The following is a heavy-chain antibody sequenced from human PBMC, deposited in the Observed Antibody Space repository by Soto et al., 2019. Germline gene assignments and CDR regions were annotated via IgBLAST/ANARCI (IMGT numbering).Heavy chain of an antibody. J-gene: IGHJ6*02. V-gene: IGHV4-59*12. D-gene: IGHD3-10*01. CDR2: IYYSGST. CDR1: GDCMWIYV. CDR3: ARDYSSVTLVRGVPLNYGLDV. Sequence: PSETLYLTCTVSGDCMWIYVFAWTLKTQGKGLEWIGYIYYSGSTYYNPSLKGRLTISVDPSKNQFSLKLSSVTAADTAVYYCARDYSSVTLVRGVPLNYGLDVWGQGTTVTVSS.